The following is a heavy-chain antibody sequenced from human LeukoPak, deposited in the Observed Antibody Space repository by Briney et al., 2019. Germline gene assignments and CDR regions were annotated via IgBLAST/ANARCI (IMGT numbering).Heavy chain of an antibody. D-gene: IGHD3-3*01. CDR2: MNPNSGNT. CDR1: GYTFTSYD. CDR3: ASYYDFWSGTLTVAFDI. Sequence: ASVKVSCKASGYTFTSYDINWVRQATGQGLEWMGWMNPNSGNTGYAQKFQGRVTITRNTSISTAYMELSSLRSEDTAVYYCASYYDFWSGTLTVAFDIWGQGTMVTVSS. J-gene: IGHJ3*02. V-gene: IGHV1-8*03.